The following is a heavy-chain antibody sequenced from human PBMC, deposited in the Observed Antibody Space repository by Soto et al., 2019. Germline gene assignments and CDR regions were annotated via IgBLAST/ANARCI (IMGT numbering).Heavy chain of an antibody. CDR2: IYWNDDK. J-gene: IGHJ6*02. V-gene: IGHV2-5*01. CDR1: GFSLSTSGVG. Sequence: SGPTLVNPTQTLTLTCTFSGFSLSTSGVGVGWIRQPPGKAPEWLALIYWNDDKRYSPSLKSRLTITKDTSKNQVVLTMTNMDPVETATYHCARYRVSGYHYYGLDVWGQGTTVTVSS. D-gene: IGHD3-16*02. CDR3: ARYRVSGYHYYGLDV.